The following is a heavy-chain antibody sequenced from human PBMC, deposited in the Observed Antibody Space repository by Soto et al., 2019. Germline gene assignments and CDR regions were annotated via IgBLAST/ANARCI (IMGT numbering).Heavy chain of an antibody. CDR1: GYNFAHYW. J-gene: IGHJ4*02. CDR3: ANLGGGYCTSTDCPDY. CDR2: IRPSNSDT. D-gene: IGHD2-2*01. Sequence: PGESLKISCKGSGYNFAHYWIGWVRQMSGKGLEWMGIIRPSNSDTQYSPTFQGQVTISRDNSKNTLYLQMNSLRAEDTAVYYCANLGGGYCTSTDCPDYWGQGTLVTVSS. V-gene: IGHV5-51*01.